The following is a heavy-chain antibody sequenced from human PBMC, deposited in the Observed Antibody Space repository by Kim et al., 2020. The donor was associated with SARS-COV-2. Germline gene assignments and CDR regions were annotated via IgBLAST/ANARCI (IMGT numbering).Heavy chain of an antibody. CDR2: IFSGGST. CDR1: GFTVSSNY. V-gene: IGHV3-53*01. D-gene: IGHD3-10*01. Sequence: GGSLRLSCAASGFTVSSNYMSWVRQAPGKGLEWVSVIFSGGSTFYADSVNGRFTISRDNSKNTLYLQMNSLRVDDTAVYYCARDLGLGGGGFDYWGQGTLVTVST. J-gene: IGHJ4*02. CDR3: ARDLGLGGGGFDY.